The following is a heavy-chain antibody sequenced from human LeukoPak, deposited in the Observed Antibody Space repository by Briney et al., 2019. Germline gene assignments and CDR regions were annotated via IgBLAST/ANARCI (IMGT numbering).Heavy chain of an antibody. V-gene: IGHV1-69*01. CDR2: IIPIFGTA. J-gene: IGHJ5*02. CDR3: AVIVVVPAATSTNWFDP. D-gene: IGHD2-2*01. CDR1: GGTCSSYA. Sequence: VASVKVSCKASGGTCSSYAISWVRQAPGQGLEWMGGIIPIFGTANYAQKFQGRVTITADESTSTAYMELSSLRSEDTAVYYCAVIVVVPAATSTNWFDPWGQGTLVTVSS.